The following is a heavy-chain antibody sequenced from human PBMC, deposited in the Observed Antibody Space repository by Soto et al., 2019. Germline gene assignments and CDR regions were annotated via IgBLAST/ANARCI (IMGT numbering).Heavy chain of an antibody. Sequence: QLQLQESGSGLVKPSQTLSLTCAVSGDSISSGGYSWSWIRQPAGKGLEWVGYIYHTGSTYYSPSLKNRVTMSEDRSKNQFSLILNSVTAGEPAVYYCARLVGGTNSVFRGSNWCDPWGQGILVIVPS. CDR2: IYHTGST. CDR1: GDSISSGGYS. J-gene: IGHJ5*02. D-gene: IGHD2-15*01. V-gene: IGHV4-30-2*01. CDR3: ARLVGGTNSVFRGSNWCDP.